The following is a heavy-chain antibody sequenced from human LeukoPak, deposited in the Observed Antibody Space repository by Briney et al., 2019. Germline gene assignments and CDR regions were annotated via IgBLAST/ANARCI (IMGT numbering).Heavy chain of an antibody. J-gene: IGHJ4*02. CDR3: ARHRGVNSGYYHFDY. D-gene: IGHD3-22*01. V-gene: IGHV4-39*01. CDR1: GFTFSSYSMN. Sequence: GSLRLSCAASGFTFSSYSMNWVRQPPGKGLEWIGSIYYSGSTYYNPSLKSRVTISVDTSKNQFSLKLSSVTAADTAVYYCARHRGVNSGYYHFDYWGQGTLVTVSS. CDR2: IYYSGST.